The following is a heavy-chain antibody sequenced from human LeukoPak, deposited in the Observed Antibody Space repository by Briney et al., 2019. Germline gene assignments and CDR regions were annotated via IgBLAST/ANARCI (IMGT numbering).Heavy chain of an antibody. V-gene: IGHV1-2*02. CDR2: INPNSGGT. Sequence: GASVKVSCKASGYTFTGYYMHWVRQAPGQGLEWMGWINPNSGGTNYAQKFQGRVTMTRDTSISTAYMELSGLRSDDTAVYYCAREGYYDFWSGYSRPPSYWGQGTLVTVSS. CDR1: GYTFTGYY. CDR3: AREGYYDFWSGYSRPPSY. D-gene: IGHD3-3*01. J-gene: IGHJ4*02.